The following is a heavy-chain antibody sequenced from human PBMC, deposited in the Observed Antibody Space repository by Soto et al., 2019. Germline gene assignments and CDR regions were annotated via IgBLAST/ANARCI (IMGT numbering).Heavy chain of an antibody. V-gene: IGHV1-46*01. J-gene: IGHJ4*02. D-gene: IGHD3-10*01. Sequence: ASAKVSCKASGYTFTIYYIHWIRQAPGQGLEWMGIINPSDGGATYAQKFQGRVTVTRDTSRSTVYMELSSLTSDDTAVYYCARATMVRGVIPYYWGQGTLVTVSS. CDR3: ARATMVRGVIPYY. CDR2: INPSDGGA. CDR1: GYTFTIYY.